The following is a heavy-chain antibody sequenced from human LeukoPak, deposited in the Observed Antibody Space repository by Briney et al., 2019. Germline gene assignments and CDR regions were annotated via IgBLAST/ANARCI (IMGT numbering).Heavy chain of an antibody. CDR1: GFTFSSYS. CDR2: IISSSHM. Sequence: GGSLRLSCAASGFTFSSYSMNWVRQAPGKGLEWVSSIISSSHMYYADSVKGRFTISRDNAKNSLYLQMNSLRAEDTAVYYCATTRAPSNGRVLYYMDVWGKGTTVTVSS. D-gene: IGHD1-1*01. V-gene: IGHV3-21*01. J-gene: IGHJ6*03. CDR3: ATTRAPSNGRVLYYMDV.